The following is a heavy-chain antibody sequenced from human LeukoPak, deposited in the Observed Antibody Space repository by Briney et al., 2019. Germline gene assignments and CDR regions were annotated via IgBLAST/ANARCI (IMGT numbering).Heavy chain of an antibody. V-gene: IGHV1-2*06. J-gene: IGHJ4*02. CDR3: ARDGDIVVVPAAPDY. Sequence: ASVKVSCKASGYTFTGYYMHWVRQAPGQGLEWMGRINPNSGGTNYAQKFQGRVTMTRDTSISTAYMELSRLRSDDTAVYYCARDGDIVVVPAAPDYWGQGTLVTVSS. CDR2: INPNSGGT. D-gene: IGHD2-2*01. CDR1: GYTFTGYY.